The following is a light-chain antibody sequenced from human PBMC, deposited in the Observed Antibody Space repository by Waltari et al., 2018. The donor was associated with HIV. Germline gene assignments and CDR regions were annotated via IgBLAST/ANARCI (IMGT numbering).Light chain of an antibody. V-gene: IGLV2-8*01. Sequence: QSALTQPPSASGAPGQSPTTSCTGTSSHVGGYNYVSWYPQHPGKHPKLMIYEVTKRPSGVPDRFSGSKSGNTASLTVSGLQAEDEAEYYCSSYVGSSNVVFGGGTKLTVL. J-gene: IGLJ2*01. CDR2: EVT. CDR3: SSYVGSSNVV. CDR1: SSHVGGYNY.